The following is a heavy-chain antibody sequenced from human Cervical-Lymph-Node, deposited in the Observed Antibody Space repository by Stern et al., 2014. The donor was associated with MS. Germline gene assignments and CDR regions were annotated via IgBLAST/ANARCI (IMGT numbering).Heavy chain of an antibody. J-gene: IGHJ3*02. V-gene: IGHV1-46*03. CDR2: INPSGGFT. CDR1: EYTFTYFF. Sequence: VQLVESGAEVKKPGASVKVSCKASEYTFTYFFMHWVRQAPGQGLEWMGVINPSGGFTTYAQKFQGRVTMTRDTSTSTVYMELTSLTYEDTAVYYCASARNTAFDIWGQGTLVTVSS. CDR3: ASARNTAFDI.